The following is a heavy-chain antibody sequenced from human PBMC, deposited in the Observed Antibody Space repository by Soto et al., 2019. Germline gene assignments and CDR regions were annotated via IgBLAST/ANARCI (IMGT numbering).Heavy chain of an antibody. Sequence: QVQLAQSGAEVKKPGSSVKVSCKASGGNFRRYAISWVRQAPGQGLEWMGGILPIFGSPSHAQKFQGRVTVTADESTSTAYLELTSLTSEDTAMYYCVFGDCTTTSCSYYFYGLDVWGQGSPVTVSS. CDR1: GGNFRRYA. D-gene: IGHD2-2*01. V-gene: IGHV1-69*01. CDR3: VFGDCTTTSCSYYFYGLDV. J-gene: IGHJ6*02. CDR2: ILPIFGSP.